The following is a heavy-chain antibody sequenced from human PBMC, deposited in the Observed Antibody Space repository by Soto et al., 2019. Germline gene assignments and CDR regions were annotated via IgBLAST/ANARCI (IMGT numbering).Heavy chain of an antibody. CDR1: GGSISSSNW. CDR2: IYHSGST. D-gene: IGHD2-2*01. J-gene: IGHJ6*02. CDR3: ARDSPRYCSSTSCYYYYYYGMDV. Sequence: QVQLLESGPGLVKPSGTLSLTCAVSGGSISSSNWWSWVRQPPGKGLEWIGEIYHSGSTNYNPSLKSRVTISVDKSKNQFSLKLSSVTAADTAVYYCARDSPRYCSSTSCYYYYYYGMDVWGQGTTVTVSS. V-gene: IGHV4-4*02.